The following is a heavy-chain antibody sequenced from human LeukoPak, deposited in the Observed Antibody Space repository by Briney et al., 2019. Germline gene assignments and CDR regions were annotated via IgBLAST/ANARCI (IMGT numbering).Heavy chain of an antibody. Sequence: GGSLRLSCAASGFTFSDYYMSWIRQAPGKGQEWVSYISSSGSTIYYADSVKGRFTISRDNAKNSLYLQMNSLRAEDTAVYYCARAKHECSSTSCYPREGFDYWGQGTLVTVSS. D-gene: IGHD2-2*01. CDR2: ISSSGSTI. J-gene: IGHJ4*02. CDR3: ARAKHECSSTSCYPREGFDY. V-gene: IGHV3-11*01. CDR1: GFTFSDYY.